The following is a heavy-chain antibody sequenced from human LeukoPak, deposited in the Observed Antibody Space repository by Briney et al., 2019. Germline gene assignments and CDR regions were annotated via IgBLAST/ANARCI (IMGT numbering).Heavy chain of an antibody. D-gene: IGHD1-1*01. CDR3: ARGQLERAAYNWFDP. CDR2: INTNTGNP. V-gene: IGHV7-4-1*02. CDR1: GYTFTSYA. J-gene: IGHJ5*02. Sequence: ASVTVSCKASGYTFTSYAMNWVRQAPGQGLEWMGWINTNTGNPTYAQGFTGRFVFSLDTSVSTAYLQISSLKAEDTAVYYCARGQLERAAYNWFDPWGQGALVTVSS.